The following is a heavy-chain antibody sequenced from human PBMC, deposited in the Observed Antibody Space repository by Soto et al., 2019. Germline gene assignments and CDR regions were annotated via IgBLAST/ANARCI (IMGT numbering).Heavy chain of an antibody. D-gene: IGHD6-13*01. Sequence: GGSLRLSCAASGFTFRNHAMHWVRQAPGKGLECLAVIAYDGSNAFYTDSVKGRFTISRDNSKNTLYLQMNSLRDEDKAVYYCARDKNRAAAGNWFDPRGQRTLVTVSS. CDR2: IAYDGSNA. V-gene: IGHV3-30*04. J-gene: IGHJ5*02. CDR1: GFTFRNHA. CDR3: ARDKNRAAAGNWFDP.